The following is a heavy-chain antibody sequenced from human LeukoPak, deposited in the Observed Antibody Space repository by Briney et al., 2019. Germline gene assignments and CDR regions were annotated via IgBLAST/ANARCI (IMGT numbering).Heavy chain of an antibody. CDR1: GFTFSSYS. CDR2: ISSSSSYI. Sequence: PGGSLRLSCAASGFTFSSYSMNWVRQAPGKGLEGVSAISSSSSYIYYADSVKGRFTISRDNAKNSLYLQMNSLRAEDTAVYYCAELSITMIGGVWGRGTTVTISS. CDR3: AELSITMIGGV. D-gene: IGHD3-10*02. J-gene: IGHJ6*04. V-gene: IGHV3-21*01.